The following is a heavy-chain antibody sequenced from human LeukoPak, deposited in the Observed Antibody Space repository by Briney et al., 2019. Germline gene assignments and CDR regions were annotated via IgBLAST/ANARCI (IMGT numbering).Heavy chain of an antibody. V-gene: IGHV4-59*08. J-gene: IGHJ4*02. Sequence: SETLSLTCTVSGGSISSYYWSWIRQPPGKGLEWIGYIYYSGSTNYNPSLKSRVTISVDTSKDQFSLKLSSVTAADTAVYYCARREIRGYSGYDSTVDWGQGTLVTVSS. CDR2: IYYSGST. D-gene: IGHD5-12*01. CDR1: GGSISSYY. CDR3: ARREIRGYSGYDSTVD.